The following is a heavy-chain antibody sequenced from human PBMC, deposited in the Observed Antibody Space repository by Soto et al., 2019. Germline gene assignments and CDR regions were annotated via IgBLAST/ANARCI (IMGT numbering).Heavy chain of an antibody. D-gene: IGHD3-10*01. Sequence: ASVKVSCKASGYTFTGYYMHWVRQAPGQGLEWMGWINPNSGGTSYAQKFQGWVTMTRDTSISTAYMELSRLRSDDTAVYYCARGGYYGSGSYNAYYYYYYGMDVWGQGTTVTVSS. J-gene: IGHJ6*02. CDR1: GYTFTGYY. CDR2: INPNSGGT. V-gene: IGHV1-2*04. CDR3: ARGGYYGSGSYNAYYYYYYGMDV.